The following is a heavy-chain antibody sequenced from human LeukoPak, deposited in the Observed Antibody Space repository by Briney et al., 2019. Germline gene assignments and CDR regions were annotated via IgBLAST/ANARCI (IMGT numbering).Heavy chain of an antibody. CDR3: ARGGSFRTY. CDR2: VNPHSGGT. D-gene: IGHD3-16*02. Sequence: ASVKVSCKTSGYTFTEYYIHWVRQAPGHGLEWMGWVNPHSGGTNFAQSFRGRVTLTTDTSTSTAYMELRSLRSDDTAVYYCARGGSFRTYWGQGTLVTVSS. V-gene: IGHV1-2*02. J-gene: IGHJ4*02. CDR1: GYTFTEYY.